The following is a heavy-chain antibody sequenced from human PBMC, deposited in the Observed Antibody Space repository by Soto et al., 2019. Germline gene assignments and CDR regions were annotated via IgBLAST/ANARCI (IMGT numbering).Heavy chain of an antibody. D-gene: IGHD5-18*01. CDR2: IYYGGST. CDR3: ATSPHTAMVTGFDY. Sequence: PSETLSLTCTVSGGSIISSSYYWDWIRQPPGKGLEWIGSIYYGGSTYYNPSLKSRVTISVDTSKSQFSLKLSSVTAADTAVYYCATSPHTAMVTGFDYWGQGTLVTVSS. CDR1: GGSIISSSYY. J-gene: IGHJ4*02. V-gene: IGHV4-39*01.